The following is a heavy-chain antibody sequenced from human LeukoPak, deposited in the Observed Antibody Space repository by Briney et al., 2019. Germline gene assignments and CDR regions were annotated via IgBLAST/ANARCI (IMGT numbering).Heavy chain of an antibody. Sequence: GGSLRLSCAASGFTFSSYAMSWVRQAPGKGLGWVSAISGSGGSTYYADSVKGRFTISRDNSKNTLYLQMNSLRAEDTAVYYCAKVVVGATKPFFDYWGQGTLVTVSS. CDR3: AKVVVGATKPFFDY. CDR1: GFTFSSYA. V-gene: IGHV3-23*01. D-gene: IGHD1-26*01. CDR2: ISGSGGST. J-gene: IGHJ4*02.